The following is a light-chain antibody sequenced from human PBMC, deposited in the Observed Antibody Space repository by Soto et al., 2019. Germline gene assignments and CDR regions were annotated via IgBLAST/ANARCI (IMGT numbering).Light chain of an antibody. J-gene: IGKJ1*01. Sequence: DIQMTQSPSTLSASIGDRVTITCRTSQSVDSCLAWYQQKPGKAPKLLIYKASSLQTGVPSRFSGSGSGTEFTLTISSLQPDDFATYYCQHYNDYPRMFGQGTKVEIK. V-gene: IGKV1-5*03. CDR2: KAS. CDR3: QHYNDYPRM. CDR1: QSVDSC.